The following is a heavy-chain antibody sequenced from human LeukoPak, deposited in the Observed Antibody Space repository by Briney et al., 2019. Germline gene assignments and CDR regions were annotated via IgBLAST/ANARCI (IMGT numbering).Heavy chain of an antibody. J-gene: IGHJ4*02. D-gene: IGHD3-22*01. CDR2: ISGSGGNA. CDR1: GFTFSSYG. V-gene: IGHV3-23*01. CDR3: AKTNGYYDL. Sequence: GGSLRLSCAASGFTFSSYGMSWVRQAPGKGLEWVSSISGSGGNAYYADSVKGRFTISRDNSKSTMYLQMNSLRAEDTAVYHCAKTNGYYDLWGQGTLVTVSS.